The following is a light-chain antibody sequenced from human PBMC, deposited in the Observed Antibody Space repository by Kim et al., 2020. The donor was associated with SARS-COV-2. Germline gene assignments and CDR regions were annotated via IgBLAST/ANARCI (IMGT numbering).Light chain of an antibody. CDR3: QQRSNPLT. CDR2: DAS. Sequence: SLSPGESAPLSCRASEGILTYLAWYQQKPGQAPRLLIYDASNRASGIPARFSGSGSGTDFTLTISSLEPEDFAVYYCQQRSNPLTFGQGTRLEIK. V-gene: IGKV3-11*01. J-gene: IGKJ5*01. CDR1: EGILTY.